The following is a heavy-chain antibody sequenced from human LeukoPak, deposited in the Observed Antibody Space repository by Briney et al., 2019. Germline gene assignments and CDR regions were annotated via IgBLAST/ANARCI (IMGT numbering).Heavy chain of an antibody. CDR3: ARAHFRSGYVLDY. V-gene: IGHV1-69*04. J-gene: IGHJ4*02. CDR1: GGTFSSYA. D-gene: IGHD3-3*01. CDR2: IIPILGIA. Sequence: SVKVSCKASGGTFSSYAISWVRQAPGQGLEWMGRIIPILGIANYAQKFQGRVTITADKSTSTAYMELSSLRSEDTAVYYCARAHFRSGYVLDYWGQGTLVTVSS.